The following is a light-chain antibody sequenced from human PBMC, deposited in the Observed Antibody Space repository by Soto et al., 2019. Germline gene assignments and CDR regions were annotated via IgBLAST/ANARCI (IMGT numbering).Light chain of an antibody. Sequence: DIQMTQSPSSLSASVGDRVTITCRASQSISTYLIWYQQKPGKAPKLLIYATSSLQIGVPSRFSGSGSGTDFTLTISSLQPEDFATYYCQQSYSTPPGTFGQGTKVDIK. J-gene: IGKJ1*01. CDR3: QQSYSTPPGT. CDR1: QSISTY. CDR2: ATS. V-gene: IGKV1-39*01.